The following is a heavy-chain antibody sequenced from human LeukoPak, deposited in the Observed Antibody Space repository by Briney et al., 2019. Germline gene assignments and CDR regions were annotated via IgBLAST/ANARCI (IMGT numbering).Heavy chain of an antibody. CDR1: GGSISSSSYY. CDR3: ERAIGYTVENTNYYYSMDV. J-gene: IGHJ6*03. V-gene: IGHV4-39*01. D-gene: IGHD3-16*02. CDR2: IYYSGSP. Sequence: PSETLSLTCTGPGGSISSSSYYWGWIRQPPGKGLEWLGSIYYSGSPYYNPSFKSRVTIPVDTSKNQFSLKLSSVTAEDTAVHYCERAIGYTVENTNYYYSMDVRGKGTTVTVSS.